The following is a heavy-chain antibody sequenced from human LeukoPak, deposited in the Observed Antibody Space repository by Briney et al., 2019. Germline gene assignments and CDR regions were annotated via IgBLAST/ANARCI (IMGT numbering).Heavy chain of an antibody. Sequence: GGSLRLSCAASGFTFDDYAMHWVRQAPGKGLEWVSGISWNSGSIGYADSVKGRFTISRDNAKNSLYLQMNSLRAEDTALYYCAKAIWDGYCSSTSCPYYFDYWGQGTLVTVSS. CDR3: AKAIWDGYCSSTSCPYYFDY. CDR1: GFTFDDYA. J-gene: IGHJ4*02. CDR2: ISWNSGSI. V-gene: IGHV3-9*01. D-gene: IGHD2-2*03.